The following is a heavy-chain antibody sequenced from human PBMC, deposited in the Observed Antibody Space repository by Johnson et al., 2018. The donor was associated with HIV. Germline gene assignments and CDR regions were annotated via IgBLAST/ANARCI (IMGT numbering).Heavy chain of an antibody. CDR3: AKDRAVAGYDAFDI. V-gene: IGHV3-9*01. J-gene: IGHJ3*02. D-gene: IGHD6-19*01. Sequence: VQLVESGGGLVQPGRSLRLSCAASGFTFDDYAMHWVRQAPGQGLAWVSGISWNSGSIGYADSVKGRFTISRDNAKNSLYLQRNSLGAEDTALYYCAKDRAVAGYDAFDIWGQGTMVTVSS. CDR2: ISWNSGSI. CDR1: GFTFDDYA.